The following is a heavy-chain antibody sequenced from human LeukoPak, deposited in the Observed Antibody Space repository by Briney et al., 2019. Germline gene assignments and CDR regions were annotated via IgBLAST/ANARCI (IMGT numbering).Heavy chain of an antibody. CDR3: ARGDIAVAGYRWYFDL. CDR2: ISQSGST. V-gene: IGHV4-34*01. CDR1: GGSFSGYY. D-gene: IGHD6-19*01. Sequence: SETLSLTCAVYGGSFSGYYWSWIRQPPGKGLEWLGEISQSGSTNYNPSLKSRVTISVDTSKNQFSLRLSSVTAADTAVYYCARGDIAVAGYRWYFDLWGRGTLVTVSS. J-gene: IGHJ2*01.